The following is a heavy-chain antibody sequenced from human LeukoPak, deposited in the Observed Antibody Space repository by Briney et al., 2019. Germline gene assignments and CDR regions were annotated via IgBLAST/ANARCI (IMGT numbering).Heavy chain of an antibody. V-gene: IGHV4-38-2*02. CDR2: IYHSGST. J-gene: IGHJ6*03. CDR1: GYSISSGYY. Sequence: SETLSLTCTVSGYSISSGYYWGWIRQPPGKGLEWIGSIYHSGSTYYNPSLKSRVTISVDTSKNQFSLKLSSVTAADTAVYYCARASTVTHIYYYYYMDVWGKGTTVTVSS. D-gene: IGHD4-11*01. CDR3: ARASTVTHIYYYYYMDV.